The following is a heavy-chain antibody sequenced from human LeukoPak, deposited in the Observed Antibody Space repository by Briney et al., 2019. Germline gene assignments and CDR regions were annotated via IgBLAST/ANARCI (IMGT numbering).Heavy chain of an antibody. CDR3: ARDGTPFDT. CDR2: INQGGSEK. Sequence: GGSLRLSCAASGFTFSSYWMSWVRQAPGKGLEWVANINQGGSEKYYVDSVKGRFTISRDNAKRPLYLQMNSLRAEDTAVYYCARDGTPFDTWGQGTMVTVSS. J-gene: IGHJ3*02. CDR1: GFTFSSYW. D-gene: IGHD1-26*01. V-gene: IGHV3-7*01.